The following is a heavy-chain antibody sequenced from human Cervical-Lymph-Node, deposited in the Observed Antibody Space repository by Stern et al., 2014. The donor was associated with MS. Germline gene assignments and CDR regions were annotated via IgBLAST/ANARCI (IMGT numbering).Heavy chain of an antibody. CDR2: IWYDGSNK. CDR3: ATPGYSYGGPFDY. CDR1: GFTFSSYG. D-gene: IGHD5-18*01. Sequence: VQLLESGGGVVQPGRSLRLSCAASGFTFSSYGMHWVRQAPGKGLEGVAVIWYDGSNKYYADSVKGRFTISRDNSKNTLYLQMNSLRAEDTAVYYCATPGYSYGGPFDYWGQGTLVTVSS. V-gene: IGHV3-33*01. J-gene: IGHJ4*02.